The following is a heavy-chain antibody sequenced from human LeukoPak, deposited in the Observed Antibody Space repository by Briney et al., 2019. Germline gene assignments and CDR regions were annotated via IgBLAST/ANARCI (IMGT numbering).Heavy chain of an antibody. CDR3: VRHVSGTYYRFDY. J-gene: IGHJ4*02. V-gene: IGHV4-39*01. CDR2: LSSGGTT. CDR1: GDSISSSNYF. D-gene: IGHD1-26*01. Sequence: PSETLSLTCTVSGDSISSSNYFWGWIRQPPGKGLDWIVSLSSGGTTYYNGSLKSRVTVSVDTSKSQFSLKLNSVTAADTAVYYCVRHVSGTYYRFDYWGRGTLVTVSS.